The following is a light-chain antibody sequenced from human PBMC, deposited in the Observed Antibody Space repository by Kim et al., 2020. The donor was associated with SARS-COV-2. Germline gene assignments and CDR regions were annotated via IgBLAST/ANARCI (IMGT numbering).Light chain of an antibody. Sequence: PGKTDGVTCGGNNIGSKSVHWYQQKPGQAPVLVIYYDSDRPSGIPERFSGSNSGNTATLTISRVEAGDEADYYCQVWDSSSDHPVFGGGTQLTVL. CDR3: QVWDSSSDHPV. CDR1: NIGSKS. J-gene: IGLJ3*02. CDR2: YDS. V-gene: IGLV3-21*04.